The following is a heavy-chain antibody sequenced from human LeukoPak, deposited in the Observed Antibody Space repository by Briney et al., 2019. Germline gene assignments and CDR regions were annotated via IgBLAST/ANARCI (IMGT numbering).Heavy chain of an antibody. CDR2: MNTDGSST. CDR3: ARELPREVTLDY. V-gene: IGHV3-74*01. D-gene: IGHD2-21*02. J-gene: IGHJ4*01. CDR1: GFTFISYG. Sequence: GGSLRLSCAVSGFTFISYGMQWVRQAPGRGLAWVSRMNTDGSSTTYADSVKGRFTISRDNAKNTLYLEMNSLRAEDTAVYYCARELPREVTLDYWGQGTLVTVSS.